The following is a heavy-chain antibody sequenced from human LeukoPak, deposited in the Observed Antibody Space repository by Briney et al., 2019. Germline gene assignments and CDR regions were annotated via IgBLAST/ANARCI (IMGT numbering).Heavy chain of an antibody. CDR3: AGGLLGCSGGSCYPTDY. J-gene: IGHJ4*02. CDR2: ISYDGDKK. D-gene: IGHD2-15*01. V-gene: IGHV3-30*03. Sequence: GGSLRLSCAASGFSSSSYGMHWVRQAPGKGLEWVAVISYDGDKKYYADSVKGRFTISRDNSKNALYLQMNNVRAEDTAVYYCAGGLLGCSGGSCYPTDYWGQGTLITVSS. CDR1: GFSSSSYG.